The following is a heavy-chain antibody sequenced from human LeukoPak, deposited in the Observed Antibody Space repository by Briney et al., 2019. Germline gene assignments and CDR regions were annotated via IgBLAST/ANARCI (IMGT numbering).Heavy chain of an antibody. CDR2: IKQDGSEK. J-gene: IGHJ3*02. Sequence: GGSLRLSCAASGFTFSSYWMSWVRQAPGKGLEWVANIKQDGSEKYYVDSVKGRFTISRDNSKNTLYLQMNSLRAEDTAVYYCASSSITETPGAFDIWGQGTMVTVSS. CDR3: ASSSITETPGAFDI. D-gene: IGHD3-3*02. V-gene: IGHV3-7*03. CDR1: GFTFSSYW.